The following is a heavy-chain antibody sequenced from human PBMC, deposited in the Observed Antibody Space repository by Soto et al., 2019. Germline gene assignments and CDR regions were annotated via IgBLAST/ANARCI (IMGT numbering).Heavy chain of an antibody. CDR3: AKWTRACSSTSCAHRHFDY. Sequence: EVQLLESGGGLVQPGGSLRLSCAASGFTFSSYAITWVRQAPGKGLEWVSAISGSGGSTYYADSVRGRFTISRDNSKNTLYLQMNSLRAEDTAIYYCAKWTRACSSTSCAHRHFDYWGQGTLVTVSS. CDR1: GFTFSSYA. CDR2: ISGSGGST. D-gene: IGHD2-2*01. V-gene: IGHV3-23*01. J-gene: IGHJ4*02.